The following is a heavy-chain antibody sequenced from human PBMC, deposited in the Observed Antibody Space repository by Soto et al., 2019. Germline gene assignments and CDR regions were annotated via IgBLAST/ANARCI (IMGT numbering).Heavy chain of an antibody. CDR3: AREPRYSTGWYPFGAFAI. Sequence: ASVKVSCKASGYTFTSYGISWVRQAPGQGLEWMGWISAYNGNTNYAQKLRGRVTMTTDTSTSTAYMELRSLRSDDTAVYYCAREPRYSTGWYPFGAFAIWGQGTMVT. J-gene: IGHJ3*02. V-gene: IGHV1-18*01. D-gene: IGHD6-19*01. CDR1: GYTFTSYG. CDR2: ISAYNGNT.